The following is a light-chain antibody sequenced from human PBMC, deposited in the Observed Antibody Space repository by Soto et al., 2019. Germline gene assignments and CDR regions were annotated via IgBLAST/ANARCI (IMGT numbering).Light chain of an antibody. CDR3: QQYNNWPFS. CDR2: DVS. CDR1: QGVTTN. V-gene: IGKV3-15*01. J-gene: IGKJ5*01. Sequence: TQSPGTLSVSPGERGTLSCKAAQGVTTNFAWYQQKSGQSPRLLIYDVSNRATGVPARFSGSGSETDFTLTISGLRSEDSAVYFCQQYNNWPFSFGQGTRLEIK.